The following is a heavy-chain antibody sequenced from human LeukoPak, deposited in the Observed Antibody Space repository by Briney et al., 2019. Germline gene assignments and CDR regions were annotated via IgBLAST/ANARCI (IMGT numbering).Heavy chain of an antibody. CDR2: ISSSSSYI. CDR3: ARVSDSSGYFIDY. J-gene: IGHJ4*02. D-gene: IGHD3-22*01. CDR1: GFTFSSYS. V-gene: IGHV3-21*01. Sequence: GGSLRLSCAASGFTFSSYSMNWVRQAPGKGLEWVSSISSSSSYIYYADSVKGRFTISRDNAKNSLYLQMNSLRAEDTAVYYCARVSDSSGYFIDYWGQGTLVTVSS.